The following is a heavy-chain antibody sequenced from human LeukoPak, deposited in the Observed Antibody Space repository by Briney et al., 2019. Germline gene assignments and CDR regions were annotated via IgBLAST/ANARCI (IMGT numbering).Heavy chain of an antibody. CDR1: GFNFSSYS. V-gene: IGHV3-23*01. D-gene: IGHD1-26*01. CDR2: TNRNGDDL. CDR3: AKGNPSIVGSRDPFDI. J-gene: IGHJ3*02. Sequence: PGGSLRLSCAASGFNFSSYSMAWVRQAPGKGLEWVSSTNRNGDDLYYADSVKGRFTISRDNSRDTLFLQMNSLRAEDTAVYYCAKGNPSIVGSRDPFDIWGQGTMVTVSS.